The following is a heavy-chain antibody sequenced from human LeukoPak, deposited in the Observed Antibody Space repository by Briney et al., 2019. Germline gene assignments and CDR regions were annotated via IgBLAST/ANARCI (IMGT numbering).Heavy chain of an antibody. Sequence: GRSLRLSCAASGFTFSSYGMHWVRQAPGKGLEWVAVIWYDGSNKYYADSVKGRFTISRDNSKNTLYLQMNSLRAEGTAVYYCARERRYCTNGVCYNFDYWGQGTLVTVSS. CDR1: GFTFSSYG. V-gene: IGHV3-33*01. D-gene: IGHD2-8*01. CDR3: ARERRYCTNGVCYNFDY. CDR2: IWYDGSNK. J-gene: IGHJ4*02.